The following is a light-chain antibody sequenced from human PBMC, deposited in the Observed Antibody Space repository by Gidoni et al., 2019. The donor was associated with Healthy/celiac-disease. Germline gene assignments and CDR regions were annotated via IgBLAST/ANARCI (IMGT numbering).Light chain of an antibody. Sequence: EIVLTQSPATLSLSPGERATLSCRASPSVSSYLAWYQQKPGQAPRLLIYDASNRATGIPARFSGSGSGTDFTLTISSLEPEDFAVYYCQQRSNWRLTFGGXTKVEIK. CDR3: QQRSNWRLT. J-gene: IGKJ4*01. CDR1: PSVSSY. V-gene: IGKV3-11*01. CDR2: DAS.